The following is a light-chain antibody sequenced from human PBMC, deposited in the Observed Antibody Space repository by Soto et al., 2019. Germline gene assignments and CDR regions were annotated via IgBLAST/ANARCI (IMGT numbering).Light chain of an antibody. CDR2: GVS. Sequence: IVLTQSPGTLSLSPGERGALSCRASQSVSSNYVAWYQQKPGQAPRLLIYGVSNRATGIPDRFSGSGSGTDFTLTISRLEPEDFAVYYCQQYGSSPWTFGQGTKVDIK. CDR1: QSVSSNY. V-gene: IGKV3-20*01. J-gene: IGKJ1*01. CDR3: QQYGSSPWT.